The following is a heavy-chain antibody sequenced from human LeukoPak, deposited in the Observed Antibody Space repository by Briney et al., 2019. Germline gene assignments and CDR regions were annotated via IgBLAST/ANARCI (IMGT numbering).Heavy chain of an antibody. CDR3: AREAPRGYYDSSGYYDY. D-gene: IGHD3-22*01. CDR2: IYSGGST. V-gene: IGHV3-53*01. Sequence: GGSLRLSCAASGFTVSSNYMSWVRQAPGKGLEWVSVIYSGGSTYYADSVKGRFTISRDNAKNSLYLQMNSLRAEDTAVYYCAREAPRGYYDSSGYYDYWGQGTLVTVSS. J-gene: IGHJ4*02. CDR1: GFTVSSNY.